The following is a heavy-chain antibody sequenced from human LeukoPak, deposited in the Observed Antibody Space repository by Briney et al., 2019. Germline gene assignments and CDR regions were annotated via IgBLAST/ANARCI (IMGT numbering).Heavy chain of an antibody. CDR2: MNPNSGNT. D-gene: IGHD1-26*01. J-gene: IGHJ4*02. CDR3: ARGGSYRY. V-gene: IGHV1-8*01. CDR1: VYTVTSYD. Sequence: SWNYACKPSVYTVTSYDSERVRKATGQGLEWMGWMNPNSGNTGYAQKFQGRVTMTRNTSISTAYMELSSLRSEDTAVYYCARGGSYRYWGQGTLVTVSS.